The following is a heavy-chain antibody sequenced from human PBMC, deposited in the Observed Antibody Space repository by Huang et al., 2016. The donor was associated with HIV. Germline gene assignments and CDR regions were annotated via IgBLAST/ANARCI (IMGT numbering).Heavy chain of an antibody. CDR3: ARDPKYHRIGYYRQRRGIDV. CDR2: ISALKGDT. D-gene: IGHD3-22*01. Sequence: QAQLMQSGPEVKKPGASVTVSCKTSGYSFTDYGITWVREAPGQGPEWVGCISALKGDTETAQRLQSGVTMTTDTATSRAYMELRSRRFDDTAVYFCARDPKYHRIGYYRQRRGIDVWGQGTMVSVSS. V-gene: IGHV1-18*01. CDR1: GYSFTDYG. J-gene: IGHJ3*01.